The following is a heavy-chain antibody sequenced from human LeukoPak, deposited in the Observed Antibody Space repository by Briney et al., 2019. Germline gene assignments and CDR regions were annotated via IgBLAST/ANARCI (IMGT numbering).Heavy chain of an antibody. CDR3: ARSREHKYEVDY. D-gene: IGHD1/OR15-1a*01. Sequence: GGSLRLSSAASGLTVSSNYMSWVRQAPGKGLEWVSVLYSDGSTYYADSVKGRFTISRDNSENTLYLQMNSLRAEDTAVYYCARSREHKYEVDYWGQGTLVTVSS. CDR2: LYSDGST. V-gene: IGHV3-53*01. J-gene: IGHJ4*02. CDR1: GLTVSSNY.